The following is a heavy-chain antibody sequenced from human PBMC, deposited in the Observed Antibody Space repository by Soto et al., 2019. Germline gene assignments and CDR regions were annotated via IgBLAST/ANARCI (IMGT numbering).Heavy chain of an antibody. CDR3: ARHSSSWPNYYYYGMDV. J-gene: IGHJ6*02. D-gene: IGHD6-13*01. Sequence: PGESLKISCKGSGYSFTSYWISWVRQMPGKGLEWMGRIDPSDSYTNYSPSFQGHVTISADKSISTAYLQWSSLKASDTAMYYCARHSSSWPNYYYYGMDVWGQGTTVTVSS. CDR2: IDPSDSYT. V-gene: IGHV5-10-1*01. CDR1: GYSFTSYW.